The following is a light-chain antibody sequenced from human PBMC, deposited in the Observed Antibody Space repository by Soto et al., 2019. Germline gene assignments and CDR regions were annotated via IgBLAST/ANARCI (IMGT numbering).Light chain of an antibody. V-gene: IGLV2-14*02. CDR2: EGI. CDR1: SSTVGGFNV. Sequence: QSALTQPASVSGSPGQSITISCTGTSSTVGGFNVVSWYQQHPGKAPKVIIYEGIKRPSGVSNRFSGSNSGSTASLTISGLQAEDEADYYCCSYTSSSTLDVFGTGTKVTVL. CDR3: CSYTSSSTLDV. J-gene: IGLJ1*01.